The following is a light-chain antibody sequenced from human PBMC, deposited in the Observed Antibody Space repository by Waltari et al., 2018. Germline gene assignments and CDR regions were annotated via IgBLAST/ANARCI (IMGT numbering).Light chain of an antibody. CDR1: SSNIGAGYD. V-gene: IGLV1-40*01. J-gene: IGLJ2*01. Sequence: QSVLTQPPSVSGAPGQRVTISSTGSSSNIGAGYDVNWYQQLPGTAPKLLSYGNSNRPSGVPDRFSGSKSGTSASLAITGLQAEDEADYYCQSYDSSLSGYVVFGGGTKLTVL. CDR3: QSYDSSLSGYVV. CDR2: GNS.